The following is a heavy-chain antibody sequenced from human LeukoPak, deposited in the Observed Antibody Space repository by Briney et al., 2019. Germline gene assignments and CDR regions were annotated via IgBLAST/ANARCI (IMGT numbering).Heavy chain of an antibody. J-gene: IGHJ4*02. CDR1: GYTFTSYA. Sequence: ASVKVSCKASGYTFTSYAMHWVRQAPGQRLEWMGWINAGNGNTKYPQKFQGRVTITRDTSASTAYMELSSLRSEDTAVYYCARGKVGATKDLDYWGQGTLVTVSS. CDR3: ARGKVGATKDLDY. D-gene: IGHD1-26*01. V-gene: IGHV1-3*01. CDR2: INAGNGNT.